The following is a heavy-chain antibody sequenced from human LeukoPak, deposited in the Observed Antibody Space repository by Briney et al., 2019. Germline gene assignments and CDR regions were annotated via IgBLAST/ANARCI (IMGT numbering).Heavy chain of an antibody. D-gene: IGHD2-21*02. V-gene: IGHV4-59*08. CDR1: GGSISSYY. CDR3: ARLGAATAINGMDV. J-gene: IGHJ6*02. Sequence: SETLSLTCTVSGGSISSYYWSWIRQPPGKGLDWIGYIYYSGSTNYNPSLKSRVTISVDTSKNQFSLKLSSVTAADTAVYYCARLGAATAINGMDVWGQGTTVTVSS. CDR2: IYYSGST.